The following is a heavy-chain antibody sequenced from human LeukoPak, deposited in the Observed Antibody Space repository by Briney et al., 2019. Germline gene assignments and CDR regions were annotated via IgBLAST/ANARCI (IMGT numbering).Heavy chain of an antibody. CDR1: GFTFSSYS. D-gene: IGHD1-26*01. CDR3: ARMGSGSYTGTDY. Sequence: GGSLRLSCAASGFTFSSYSMNRVRQAPGKGLEWVSSISSSSSYIYYADSVKGRFTISRDNAKNSLYLQMNSLRAEDTAVYYCARMGSGSYTGTDYWGQGPLVTVSS. V-gene: IGHV3-21*01. J-gene: IGHJ4*02. CDR2: ISSSSSYI.